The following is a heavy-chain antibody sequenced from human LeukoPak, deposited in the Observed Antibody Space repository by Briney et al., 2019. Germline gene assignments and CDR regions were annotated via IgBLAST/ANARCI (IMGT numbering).Heavy chain of an antibody. CDR2: IYGNAGST. CDR1: GFRFSSHA. J-gene: IGHJ4*02. Sequence: GGSLRLSCAASGFRFSSHAMNWVRQAPGKGLEWVSGIYGNAGSTFYADSVRGRFTISRDNSKNTLYLQMNSLRAEDTAVYYCAKDKTDYYDSSGAFDYWGQGTLVTVSS. D-gene: IGHD3-22*01. V-gene: IGHV3-23*01. CDR3: AKDKTDYYDSSGAFDY.